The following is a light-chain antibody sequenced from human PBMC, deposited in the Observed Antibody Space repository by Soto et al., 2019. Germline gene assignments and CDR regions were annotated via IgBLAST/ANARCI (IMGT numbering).Light chain of an antibody. CDR1: SSDVGGYNY. J-gene: IGLJ7*01. CDR2: EVT. CDR3: ISFRGGNAMV. Sequence: QSALTQPASVSGSPGQSIAISCTGTSSDVGGYNYVSWYQQYPGKAPKLLIYEVTNRPSGISNRFSGSKSGNTASLTISGLQAEDEADYYCISFRGGNAMVFGGGTQLTVL. V-gene: IGLV2-14*01.